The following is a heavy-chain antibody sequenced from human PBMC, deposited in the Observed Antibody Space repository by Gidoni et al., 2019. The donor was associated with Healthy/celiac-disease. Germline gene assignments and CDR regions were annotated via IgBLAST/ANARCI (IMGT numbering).Heavy chain of an antibody. CDR2: IWYDGSNK. CDR1: GFTFSSYG. Sequence: QVQLVASGGGVVQPGRSLRLSCAASGFTFSSYGMHWVRQAPGKGLEWVAVIWYDGSNKYYADSVKGRFTISRDNSKNTLYLQMNSLRAEDTAVYYCARDMVVYAFAFDIWGQGTMVTVSS. V-gene: IGHV3-33*01. D-gene: IGHD2-8*02. J-gene: IGHJ3*02. CDR3: ARDMVVYAFAFDI.